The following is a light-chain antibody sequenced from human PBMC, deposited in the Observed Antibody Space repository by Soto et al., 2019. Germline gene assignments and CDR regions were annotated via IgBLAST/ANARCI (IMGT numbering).Light chain of an antibody. J-gene: IGKJ4*01. Sequence: DIQMTQSPSTLSASVGDRVTITCRASQSISSWLAWYQQKPGKAPKLLIYKASSLESGVPSRFSGSGSGTEFPLTISSLQPDDFATYYCQQYNSYLLTFGGGTKVEIQ. V-gene: IGKV1-5*03. CDR2: KAS. CDR1: QSISSW. CDR3: QQYNSYLLT.